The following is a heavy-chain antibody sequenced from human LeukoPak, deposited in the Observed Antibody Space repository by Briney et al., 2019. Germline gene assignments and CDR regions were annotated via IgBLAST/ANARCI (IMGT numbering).Heavy chain of an antibody. V-gene: IGHV1-3*01. Sequence: ASVKVSCKASGYTFTSYAMHWVRQAPGQRLEWMGWINAGNGNTKYSQKFQGRVTITRDTSASTAYMELRSLRSDDTAVYYCAGTLQGCSSTSCYFDLWGRGTLVTVSS. D-gene: IGHD2-2*01. CDR3: AGTLQGCSSTSCYFDL. CDR1: GYTFTSYA. J-gene: IGHJ2*01. CDR2: INAGNGNT.